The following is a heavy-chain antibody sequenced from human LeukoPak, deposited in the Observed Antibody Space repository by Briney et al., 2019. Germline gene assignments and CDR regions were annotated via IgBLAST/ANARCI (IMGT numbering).Heavy chain of an antibody. CDR1: GFTFSSYG. J-gene: IGHJ4*02. Sequence: GGSLRLSCAASGFTFSSYGMHWVRQAPGKGLEWVANIKQDGSEKYYVDSVKGRFTISRDNAKKLLYLQMNSLRVEDTAVYYCARDRGSSGRLGRFDNWGQGTLVTVSP. CDR2: IKQDGSEK. D-gene: IGHD6-19*01. CDR3: ARDRGSSGRLGRFDN. V-gene: IGHV3-7*01.